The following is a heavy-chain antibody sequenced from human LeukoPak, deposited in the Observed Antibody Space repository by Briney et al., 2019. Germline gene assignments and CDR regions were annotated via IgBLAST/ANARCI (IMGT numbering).Heavy chain of an antibody. D-gene: IGHD2-8*01. CDR1: GGSISSRNFF. V-gene: IGHV4-39*01. CDR3: ASATLSSLNWFDP. J-gene: IGHJ5*02. CDR2: ISYSGST. Sequence: SETLSLTCTVSGGSISSRNFFWGWIRQAPGKGLDWIGSISYSGSTSYGPSLKSRLTISMDTPKNQFSLNLNSVTAADTAVYYCASATLSSLNWFDPWGQGALVTVSS.